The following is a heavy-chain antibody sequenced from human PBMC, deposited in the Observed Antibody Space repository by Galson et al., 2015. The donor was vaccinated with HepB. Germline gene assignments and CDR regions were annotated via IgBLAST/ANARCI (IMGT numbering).Heavy chain of an antibody. Sequence: SLRLSCAASGFTFSSYWMSWVRQAPGKGLEWVANIKQDGSEKYYVDSVKGRFTISRDNAKNSLYLQMNSLRAEDTAVYYCARVRVYYYYGMDVWGQGTTVTVSS. CDR3: ARVRVYYYYGMDV. V-gene: IGHV3-7*03. J-gene: IGHJ6*02. D-gene: IGHD3-10*01. CDR2: IKQDGSEK. CDR1: GFTFSSYW.